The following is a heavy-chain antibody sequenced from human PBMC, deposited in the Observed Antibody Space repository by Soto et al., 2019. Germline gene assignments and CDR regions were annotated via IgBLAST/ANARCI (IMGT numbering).Heavy chain of an antibody. D-gene: IGHD2-2*01. CDR2: INAGNGNT. Sequence: QVQLVQSGAEVKKPGASVKVSCKASGYTFTSYAMHWVRQAPGQRLEWMGWINAGNGNTKYSQKFQGRVTITRDTSASTTYMEMSSLRSEDTAVYYCARAIVVVPAAPDRTHNWFDPWGQGTLVTVSS. CDR3: ARAIVVVPAAPDRTHNWFDP. J-gene: IGHJ5*02. CDR1: GYTFTSYA. V-gene: IGHV1-3*01.